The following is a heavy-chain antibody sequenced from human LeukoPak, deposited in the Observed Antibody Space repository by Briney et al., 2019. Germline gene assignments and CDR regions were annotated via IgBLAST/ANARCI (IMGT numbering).Heavy chain of an antibody. CDR3: ARAIGQLQNLYYYYYYMDV. Sequence: ASVKVSCKASGYTFTGYYMHWVRQAPGQGLEWRGWINPNIGGTNYAQKFQGRLTMTRDTSISTAYMELSRLRSDDTAVYFCARAIGQLQNLYYYYYYMDVWGKGTTVTVPS. CDR1: GYTFTGYY. J-gene: IGHJ6*03. V-gene: IGHV1-2*02. CDR2: INPNIGGT. D-gene: IGHD6-6*01.